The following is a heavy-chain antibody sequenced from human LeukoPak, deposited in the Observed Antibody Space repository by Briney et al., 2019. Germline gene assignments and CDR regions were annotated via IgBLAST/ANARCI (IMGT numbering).Heavy chain of an antibody. CDR2: ISYDGSNK. V-gene: IGHV3-30*03. J-gene: IGHJ4*02. CDR3: ARNHGGSGWYGDFDH. Sequence: LPGGSLRLSCAASGFTFSSYGMHWVRQAPGKGLEWVAVISYDGSNKYYADSVKGRFTISRDNSKNTLYLQMNSLRAEDTAVYYCARNHGGSGWYGDFDHWGQGTLVTVSS. CDR1: GFTFSSYG. D-gene: IGHD6-19*01.